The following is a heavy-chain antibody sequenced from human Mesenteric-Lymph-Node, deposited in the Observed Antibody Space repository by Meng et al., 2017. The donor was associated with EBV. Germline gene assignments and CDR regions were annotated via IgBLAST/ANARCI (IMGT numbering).Heavy chain of an antibody. CDR2: INHSGST. D-gene: IGHD3-10*01. CDR3: ARGCRFDYYGSLPLFGY. V-gene: IGHV4-34*01. Sequence: QVPLQQWGAGLLKPSETLALPCAVYGGSFSGYYWSWIRQPPGKGLEWIGEINHSGSTNYNPSLKSRVTISVDTSKNQFSLKLNSVTAADTAVYYCARGCRFDYYGSLPLFGYWGQGTLVTVSS. J-gene: IGHJ4*02. CDR1: GGSFSGYY.